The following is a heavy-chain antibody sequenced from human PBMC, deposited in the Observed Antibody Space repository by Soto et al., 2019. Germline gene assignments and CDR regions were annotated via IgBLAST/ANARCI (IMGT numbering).Heavy chain of an antibody. CDR3: ARALTYYDFWSGYGDYYYYFDY. D-gene: IGHD3-3*01. J-gene: IGHJ4*02. CDR2: ISSSGSTI. Sequence: GGSLRLSCAASGFSFSDYYMSWIRQAPGKGLEWVSYISSSGSTIYYADSVKGRFTISRDNAKNSLYLQMNSLRAEDTAVYYCARALTYYDFWSGYGDYYYYFDYWGQGTLVTVS. CDR1: GFSFSDYY. V-gene: IGHV3-11*01.